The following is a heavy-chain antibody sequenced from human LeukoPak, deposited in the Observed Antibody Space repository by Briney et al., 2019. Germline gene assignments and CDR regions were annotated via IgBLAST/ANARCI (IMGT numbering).Heavy chain of an antibody. CDR3: AREDSGIYYVDY. Sequence: KPGGSLRLSCAASGFTFSTYSMNWVRQAPGKGLEWVSSISSSSSYIYYADSVKGRFTISRDNAKNSLYLKMNSLRAEDTAVYYCAREDSGIYYVDYWGQGTLVTVSS. D-gene: IGHD1-26*01. J-gene: IGHJ4*02. CDR2: ISSSSSYI. CDR1: GFTFSTYS. V-gene: IGHV3-21*01.